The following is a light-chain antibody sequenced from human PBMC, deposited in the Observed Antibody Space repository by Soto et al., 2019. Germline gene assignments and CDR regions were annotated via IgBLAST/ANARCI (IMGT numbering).Light chain of an antibody. CDR1: QTVSTY. J-gene: IGKJ3*01. Sequence: IVLTQSPATLSLSPGERATLSCRARQTVSTYLSWYQHKPGQTPRLLIYGASNRATGIPDRFSGSGSGTDFTLTISRLEPEDFAVYYCLQYDTSPFTFGPGTKVDIK. V-gene: IGKV3-20*01. CDR3: LQYDTSPFT. CDR2: GAS.